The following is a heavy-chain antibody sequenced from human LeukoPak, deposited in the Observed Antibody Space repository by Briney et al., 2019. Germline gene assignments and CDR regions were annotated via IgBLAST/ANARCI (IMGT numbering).Heavy chain of an antibody. Sequence: PGESLRLSCAASGLTFTNHSVHWVRQAPGKGLEWLSYISARRRTTVYADSVKGRFTISRDNAKNSLFLQMNSLRDEDTAVYYCVTGPVSGGYWGQGTLVTVSS. CDR1: GLTFTNHS. V-gene: IGHV3-48*02. J-gene: IGHJ4*02. CDR2: ISARRRTT. D-gene: IGHD3-16*01. CDR3: VTGPVSGGY.